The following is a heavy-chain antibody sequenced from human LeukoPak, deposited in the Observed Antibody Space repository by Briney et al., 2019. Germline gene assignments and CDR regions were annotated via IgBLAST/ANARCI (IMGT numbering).Heavy chain of an antibody. D-gene: IGHD4-17*01. Sequence: SETLSLTCTVSGYSISSGYHWGWIRQPPGKGLEWIGSIYYGGSTYYNPSLKSRVTISVDTSKNQFSLKLSSVTAADTAVYYCARDRATTVTMGYFDYWGQGTLVTVSS. J-gene: IGHJ4*02. CDR2: IYYGGST. CDR3: ARDRATTVTMGYFDY. V-gene: IGHV4-38-2*02. CDR1: GYSISSGYH.